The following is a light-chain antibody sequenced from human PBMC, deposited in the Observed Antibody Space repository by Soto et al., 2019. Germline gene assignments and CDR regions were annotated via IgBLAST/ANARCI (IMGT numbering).Light chain of an antibody. Sequence: DIQITQSPSSLSASVGDRVTITCRASQGISNHLDWYQQQPGKVPKLLIYVASTLQSGVPSRISGSGSGTDFTIIISRMQPEVVETYYCQKYNRSPWTFGQGTKVEMK. V-gene: IGKV1-27*01. CDR3: QKYNRSPWT. CDR1: QGISNH. J-gene: IGKJ1*01. CDR2: VAS.